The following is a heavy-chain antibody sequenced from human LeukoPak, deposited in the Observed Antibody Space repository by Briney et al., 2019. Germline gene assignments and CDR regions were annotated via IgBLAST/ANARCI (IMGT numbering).Heavy chain of an antibody. CDR3: ARDHVKLGSSFHPFDAFDV. CDR1: EHTSPTYA. J-gene: IGHJ3*01. V-gene: IGHV7-4-1*02. CDR2: TNTNTGNP. D-gene: IGHD2-2*01. Sequence: ASVKVSCKAPEHTSPTYAMNWVRQPPGQRLEWMGWTNTNTGNPTYAQGFTGRFVFSLDTSVSTAYLQISSLKAEDTAIYYCARDHVKLGSSFHPFDAFDVWGQGTLVTVSS.